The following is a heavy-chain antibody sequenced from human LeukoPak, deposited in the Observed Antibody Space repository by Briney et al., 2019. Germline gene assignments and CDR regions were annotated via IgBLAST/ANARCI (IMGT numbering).Heavy chain of an antibody. CDR1: GFTVSSNY. CDR2: IYGGGST. CDR3: ARDPPPSDYYDSSGSDY. V-gene: IGHV3-53*01. J-gene: IGHJ4*02. Sequence: GGSLRLSCAASGFTVSSNYMSWVRQAPGKGLEWVSVIYGGGSTYYADSVKGRFTISRDNSKNTLYLQMNSLRAEDTAVYYCARDPPPSDYYDSSGSDYWGQGTLVTVSS. D-gene: IGHD3-22*01.